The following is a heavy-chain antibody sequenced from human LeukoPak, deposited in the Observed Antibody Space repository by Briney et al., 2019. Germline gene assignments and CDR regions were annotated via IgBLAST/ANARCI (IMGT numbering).Heavy chain of an antibody. V-gene: IGHV3-30*02. D-gene: IGHD3-3*01. CDR2: IRYDASNE. Sequence: GGSLRLSCVASGFAFNMYAMHWVRQAPGKGLEWVAFIRYDASNEYYVDSVKGRFTISRDNTENTLYLQMNSLRAEDTAVYYCARYVYWSGYYPRELWGQGTLVTVSS. CDR1: GFAFNMYA. J-gene: IGHJ4*02. CDR3: ARYVYWSGYYPREL.